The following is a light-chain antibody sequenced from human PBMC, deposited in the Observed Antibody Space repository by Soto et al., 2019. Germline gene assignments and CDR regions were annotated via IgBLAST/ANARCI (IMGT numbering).Light chain of an antibody. CDR1: QSVPSTY. CDR2: GVS. V-gene: IGKV3-20*01. CDR3: LQHYSYPLT. J-gene: IGKJ4*01. Sequence: EIVLTQSPGTLSLSPGERATLSCRASQSVPSTYLAWYQQRPGQAPRLLIYGVSTRAPGIPDRFSGSGSGTDFTLTISRLEPEDFASYYCLQHYSYPLTFGGGTRVEIK.